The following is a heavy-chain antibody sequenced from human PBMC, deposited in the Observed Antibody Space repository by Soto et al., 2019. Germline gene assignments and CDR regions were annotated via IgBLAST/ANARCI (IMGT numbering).Heavy chain of an antibody. J-gene: IGHJ4*02. V-gene: IGHV3-30*18. CDR3: AKSHDYGDDYDQVYFDY. CDR2: ISYDGSNK. Sequence: GGSLRLSYAASGFTFSSYGMHWVRQAPGKGLEWVAVISYDGSNKYYADSVKGRFTISRDNSKNTLYLQMNSLRAEDTAVYYCAKSHDYGDDYDQVYFDYWGQGTLVTVSS. CDR1: GFTFSSYG. D-gene: IGHD4-17*01.